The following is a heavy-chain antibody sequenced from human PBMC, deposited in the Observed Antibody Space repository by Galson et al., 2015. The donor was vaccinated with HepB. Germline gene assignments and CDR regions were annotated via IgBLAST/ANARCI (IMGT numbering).Heavy chain of an antibody. CDR1: GFTFDDYA. CDR3: AKGGRQQLVLWYFDL. CDR2: ISWNSGSI. Sequence: SLRLSCAASGFTFDDYAMHWVRQAPGKGLEWVSGISWNSGSIGYADSVKGRFTISRDNAKNSLYLQMNSLRAEDTALYYCAKGGRQQLVLWYFDLWGRGTLVTVSS. D-gene: IGHD6-13*01. J-gene: IGHJ2*01. V-gene: IGHV3-9*01.